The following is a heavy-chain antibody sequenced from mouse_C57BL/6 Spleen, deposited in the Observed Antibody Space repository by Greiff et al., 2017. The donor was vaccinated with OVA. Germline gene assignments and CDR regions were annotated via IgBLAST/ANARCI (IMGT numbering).Heavy chain of an antibody. CDR3: ARDVTTVLDY. CDR1: GYTFTDYY. V-gene: IGHV1-26*01. J-gene: IGHJ2*01. Sequence: EVQLQQSGPELVKPGASVKISCKASGYTFTDYYMNWVKQSHGKSLEWIGDINPNNGGTSYNQKFKGKATLTVDKSSSTAYMELRSLTSEDSAVYYCARDVTTVLDYWGQGTTLTVSS. D-gene: IGHD1-1*01. CDR2: INPNNGGT.